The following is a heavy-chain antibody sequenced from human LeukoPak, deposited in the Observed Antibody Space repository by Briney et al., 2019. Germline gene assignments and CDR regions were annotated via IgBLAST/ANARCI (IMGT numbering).Heavy chain of an antibody. CDR3: ARYFDWLYKYFDY. Sequence: PSRTLSLTCAVSGGSISSGGYSWSWIRQPPGKGLEWIGYIYYSGSTYYNPSLKSRVTISVDTSKNQFSLKLSSVTAADTAVYYCARYFDWLYKYFDYWGQGTLVTVSS. D-gene: IGHD3-9*01. CDR2: IYYSGST. CDR1: GGSISSGGYS. V-gene: IGHV4-30-2*03. J-gene: IGHJ4*02.